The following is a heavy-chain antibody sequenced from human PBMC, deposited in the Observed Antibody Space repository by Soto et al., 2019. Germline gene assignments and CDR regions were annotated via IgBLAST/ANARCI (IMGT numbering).Heavy chain of an antibody. J-gene: IGHJ6*02. CDR2: ISYDGSNK. V-gene: IGHV3-30*18. CDR3: AKSSIAVAPDYYYYYGMDV. CDR1: GFTVSSYG. Sequence: QVQLVESGGCVVQPGRSLILSCADSGFTVSSYGMHWVLQAPGKGLEWVAVISYDGSNKYYADSVKGRFTISRDNSKNTLYLQMNSLRAEDTAVYYCAKSSIAVAPDYYYYYGMDVWGQGTTVTVSS. D-gene: IGHD6-19*01.